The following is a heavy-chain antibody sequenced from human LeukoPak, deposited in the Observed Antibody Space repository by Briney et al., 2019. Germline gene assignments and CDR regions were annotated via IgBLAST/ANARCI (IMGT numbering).Heavy chain of an antibody. CDR3: ARDFYDYVWGSYPQPLDY. V-gene: IGHV3-7*01. CDR1: GFTFSSYW. D-gene: IGHD3-16*02. CDR2: IKQDGSEK. J-gene: IGHJ4*02. Sequence: GGSLRLSCAASGFTFSSYWMSWVRQAPGKGLEWVANIKQDGSEKYYVDSVEGRFTISRDNAKNSLYLQMNSLRAEDTAVYYCARDFYDYVWGSYPQPLDYWGQGTLVTVSS.